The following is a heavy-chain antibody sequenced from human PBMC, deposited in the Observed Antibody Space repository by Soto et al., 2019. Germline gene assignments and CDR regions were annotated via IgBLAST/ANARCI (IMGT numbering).Heavy chain of an antibody. Sequence: SETLSLTCTVSGGSISSSSYYWGWIRQPPGKGLEWIGSIYYSGSTYYNPSLKSRVTISVDTSKNQFSLKLSSVTAADTAVYYCASYSTGCMDVWGQGTTVTSP. J-gene: IGHJ6*02. V-gene: IGHV4-39*01. CDR2: IYYSGST. CDR1: GGSISSSSYY. CDR3: ASYSTGCMDV. D-gene: IGHD2-15*01.